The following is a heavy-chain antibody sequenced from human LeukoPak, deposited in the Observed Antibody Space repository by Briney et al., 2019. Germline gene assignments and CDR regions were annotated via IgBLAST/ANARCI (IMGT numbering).Heavy chain of an antibody. CDR3: ARDHGYDFWSGYSPGVAFDI. D-gene: IGHD3-3*01. Sequence: RASETLSLTCAVYGGSFSGYYWSWIRQPPGKGLEWIGEINHSGSTNYNPSLKSRVTISVDTSKNQFSLKLSSVTAADTAVYYCARDHGYDFWSGYSPGVAFDIWGQGTMVTVSS. CDR2: INHSGST. CDR1: GGSFSGYY. J-gene: IGHJ3*02. V-gene: IGHV4-34*01.